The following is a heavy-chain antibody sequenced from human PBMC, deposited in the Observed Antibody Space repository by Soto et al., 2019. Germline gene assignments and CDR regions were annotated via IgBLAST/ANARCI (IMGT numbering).Heavy chain of an antibody. CDR2: IIPILGIA. Sequence: ASVKVSCKASGGTFSSYTISWVRQAPGQGLEWMGRIIPILGIANYAQKFQGRVTITADKSTSTAYMELSSLRSEDTAVYYCARDDSGSYQYFDYWGQGTLVNVS. V-gene: IGHV1-69*04. D-gene: IGHD1-26*01. CDR3: ARDDSGSYQYFDY. J-gene: IGHJ4*02. CDR1: GGTFSSYT.